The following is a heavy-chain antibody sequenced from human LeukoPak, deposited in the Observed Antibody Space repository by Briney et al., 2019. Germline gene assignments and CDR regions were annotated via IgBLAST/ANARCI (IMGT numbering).Heavy chain of an antibody. CDR1: GGSISSGGYY. CDR2: IYYSGST. D-gene: IGHD4-17*01. CDR3: AGSEATVTRPQSYYFDY. Sequence: NTSETLSLTCTVSGGSISSGGYYWSWIRQHPGKGLEWIGYIYYSGSTYYNPSLKSRVTISVDTSKNQFSLKLSSVPAGDTAVYYCAGSEATVTRPQSYYFDYWGQGTLVTVSS. J-gene: IGHJ4*02. V-gene: IGHV4-31*03.